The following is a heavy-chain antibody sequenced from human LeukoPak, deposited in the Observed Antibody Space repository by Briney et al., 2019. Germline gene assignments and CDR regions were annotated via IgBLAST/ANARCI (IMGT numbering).Heavy chain of an antibody. CDR1: GYTFTGYY. J-gene: IGHJ4*02. CDR3: PRARPGGDYYDSSGHSF. CDR2: INPNSGGT. D-gene: IGHD3-22*01. V-gene: IGHV1-2*02. Sequence: ASVKVSCKASGYTFTGYYMHWVRQAPGQGLEWMGWINPNSGGTNYAQKFQGRVTMTRDTSISTAYMELSRLRSDDTAVYYCPRARPGGDYYDSSGHSFWGQGTLVTVSS.